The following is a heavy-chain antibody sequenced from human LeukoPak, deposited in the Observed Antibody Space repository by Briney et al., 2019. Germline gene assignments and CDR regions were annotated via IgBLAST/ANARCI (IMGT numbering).Heavy chain of an antibody. CDR2: IWHDGSSK. Sequence: SGGSLRLSCAASGFTFSSYGMHWVRQAPGKGLDWVAVIWHDGSSKFNADSVRGRFTISRDNSKNTLFLQMNSLRVEDTAVYYCARDREGYCSGASCYEGMDVWGQGTTVTVSS. CDR3: ARDREGYCSGASCYEGMDV. D-gene: IGHD2-2*01. J-gene: IGHJ6*02. CDR1: GFTFSSYG. V-gene: IGHV3-33*01.